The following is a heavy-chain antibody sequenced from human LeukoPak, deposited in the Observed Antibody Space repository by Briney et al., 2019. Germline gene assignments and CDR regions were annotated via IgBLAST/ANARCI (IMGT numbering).Heavy chain of an antibody. CDR2: INQSEGT. Sequence: SETLSLTCAVYDGSFSGYYWSWIRQPPGKGLEWIGEINQSEGTNYNPSFKSRVTISVDTSKSQFSLRLTSVTAADTAVYYRARGWHGSGSPLDYWGRGTLVTVSS. V-gene: IGHV4-34*01. CDR1: DGSFSGYY. D-gene: IGHD3-10*01. CDR3: ARGWHGSGSPLDY. J-gene: IGHJ4*02.